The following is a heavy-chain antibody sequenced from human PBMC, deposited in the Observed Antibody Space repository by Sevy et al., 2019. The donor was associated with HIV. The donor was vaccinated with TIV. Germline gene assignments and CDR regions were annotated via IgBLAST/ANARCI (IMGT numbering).Heavy chain of an antibody. CDR2: FGTAGDT. V-gene: IGHV3-13*01. D-gene: IGHD2-15*01. CDR1: GFSFGDYD. CDR3: VRGSRSRSEILLGSSNADNWYFEL. Sequence: GGSLRLSCAASGFSFGDYDMHWVRQLSGKGLEWVSSFGTAGDTYYLGSVEGRFTISRENAANSGYLPMRSLRAGDTATYYFVRGSRSRSEILLGSSNADNWYFELWGRGTRVTVSS. J-gene: IGHJ2*01.